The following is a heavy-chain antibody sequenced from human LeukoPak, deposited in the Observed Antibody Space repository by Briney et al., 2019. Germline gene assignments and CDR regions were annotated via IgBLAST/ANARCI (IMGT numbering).Heavy chain of an antibody. CDR2: IYTSGST. CDR1: GGSISSGSYY. Sequence: SQTLSLXCTVSGGSISSGSYYWSWIRQPAEKGLEWIGRIYTSGSTNYNPSLKSRVTISVDTSKNQFSLKLSSVTAADTAVYYCARQKWAVVTAPYYFDYWGQGTLVTVSS. D-gene: IGHD5-18*01. CDR3: ARQKWAVVTAPYYFDY. J-gene: IGHJ4*02. V-gene: IGHV4-61*02.